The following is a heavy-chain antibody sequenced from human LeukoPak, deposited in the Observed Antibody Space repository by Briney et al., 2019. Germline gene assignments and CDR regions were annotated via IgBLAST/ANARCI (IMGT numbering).Heavy chain of an antibody. V-gene: IGHV3-21*04. Sequence: GGSLRLSCAASGFTFSSYSMNWVRQAPGKRLEWVSSISSSSSYIYYADSVKGRFTISRDNAKNSLYLQMNSLRAEDTAVYYCARAIVVVTAATNHNWFDPWGQGTLVTVSS. CDR3: ARAIVVVTAATNHNWFDP. D-gene: IGHD2-21*02. CDR2: ISSSSSYI. J-gene: IGHJ5*02. CDR1: GFTFSSYS.